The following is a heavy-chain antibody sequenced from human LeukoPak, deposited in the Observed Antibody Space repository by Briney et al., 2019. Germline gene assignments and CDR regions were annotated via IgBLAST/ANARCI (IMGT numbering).Heavy chain of an antibody. V-gene: IGHV4-39*01. CDR1: GDSVRTSNSY. J-gene: IGHJ4*02. CDR2: MYYSGNT. CDR3: ARHPHYYFDNSAR. Sequence: SETLSLTCTVSGDSVRTSNSYWGWIRQPPGKGLEWFGSMYYSGNTYYNPSLKSRVTISVDTSKNQLSLRLSSVTAADTAVYYCARHPHYYFDNSARWGQGTLVTVCS. D-gene: IGHD3-22*01.